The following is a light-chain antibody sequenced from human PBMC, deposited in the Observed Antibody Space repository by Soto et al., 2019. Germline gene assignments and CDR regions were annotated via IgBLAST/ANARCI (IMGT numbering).Light chain of an antibody. J-gene: IGKJ1*01. CDR3: QQYNSDFWT. CDR1: QSISSW. V-gene: IGKV1-5*03. CDR2: KAS. Sequence: DIQMTQSPSTLSASVGDRVTITCRASQSISSWLAWYQQKPGKAPKLLIYKASSLESGVPSRFSGSGSGTEFTLTISSPQPDDFAPYYCQQYNSDFWTFGQGTNVDIK.